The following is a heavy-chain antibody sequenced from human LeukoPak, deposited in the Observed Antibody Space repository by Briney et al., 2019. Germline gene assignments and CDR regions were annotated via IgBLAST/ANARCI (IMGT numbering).Heavy chain of an antibody. J-gene: IGHJ4*02. CDR1: GGSFSDYF. CDR3: VTYYYGSSAPKRNY. Sequence: PSETLSLTCAVYGGSFSDYFWSWIRQPPGKGLEWIGEISHSGSTIYNPSLRSRVTISGDTSKKQFSLKLSSVTAADTAVYYCVTYYYGSSAPKRNYWGQGILVTVSS. V-gene: IGHV4-34*01. CDR2: ISHSGST. D-gene: IGHD3-22*01.